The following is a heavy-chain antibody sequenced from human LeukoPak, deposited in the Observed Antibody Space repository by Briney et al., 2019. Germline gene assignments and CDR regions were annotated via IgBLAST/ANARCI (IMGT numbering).Heavy chain of an antibody. J-gene: IGHJ6*03. V-gene: IGHV1-69*01. CDR1: GGTFSSYA. Sequence: SVKVSCKASGGTFSSYAISWVRQAPGQGLEWMGGITPIFGTANYAQKFQGRVTITADESTSTAYMELSSLRSEDTAVYYCARVSVLRFLESRIYYYYYYMDVWGKGTTVTVSS. CDR3: ARVSVLRFLESRIYYYYYYMDV. D-gene: IGHD3-3*01. CDR2: ITPIFGTA.